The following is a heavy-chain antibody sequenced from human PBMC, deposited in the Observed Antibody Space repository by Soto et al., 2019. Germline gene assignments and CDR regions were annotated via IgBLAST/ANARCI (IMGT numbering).Heavy chain of an antibody. V-gene: IGHV3-7*01. CDR1: GFTFRSSW. Sequence: PGGSLRLSCAASGFTFRSSWMGWVRQAPGKGLEWVANIKQDGSEKYYVDSVKGRFTISRDNAKNSLYLQMNSLRAEDTAVYYCARTMEIRDYWFDPWGQGTLVTVSS. CDR3: ARTMEIRDYWFDP. CDR2: IKQDGSEK. J-gene: IGHJ5*02. D-gene: IGHD1-7*01.